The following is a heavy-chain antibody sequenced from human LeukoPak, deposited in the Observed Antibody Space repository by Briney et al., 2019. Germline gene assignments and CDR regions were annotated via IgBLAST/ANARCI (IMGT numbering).Heavy chain of an antibody. CDR2: IILIFGTA. V-gene: IGHV1-69*13. D-gene: IGHD3-10*01. J-gene: IGHJ4*02. Sequence: GASVKVSCKASGYTFTGYCMHWVRQAPGQGLEWMGGIILIFGTANYAQKFQGRVTITADESTSTAYMELSSLRSEDTAVYYCARGFGELSFDYWGQGTLVTVSS. CDR1: GYTFTGYC. CDR3: ARGFGELSFDY.